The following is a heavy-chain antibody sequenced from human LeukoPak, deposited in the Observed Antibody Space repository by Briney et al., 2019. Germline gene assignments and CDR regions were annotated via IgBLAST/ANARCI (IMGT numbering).Heavy chain of an antibody. V-gene: IGHV3-21*04. CDR3: AKVRVNDYVWGSYRYPFDY. CDR1: GFTFSRYS. D-gene: IGHD3-16*02. CDR2: ISGSSTYI. J-gene: IGHJ4*02. Sequence: GGSLRLSCVASGFTFSRYSMNWVRQAPGKGLEWVSSISGSSTYIFYAASVRGRFTISRDNAKNSVYLQMNSLRAEDTAVYYCAKVRVNDYVWGSYRYPFDYWGQGTLVTVSS.